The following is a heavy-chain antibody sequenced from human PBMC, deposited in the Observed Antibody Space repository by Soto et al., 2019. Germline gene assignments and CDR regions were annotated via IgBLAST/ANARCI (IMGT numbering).Heavy chain of an antibody. CDR2: ISYDGNNK. CDR3: ARAGHAVVRGIKTNWFDP. V-gene: IGHV3-30*01. J-gene: IGHJ5*02. Sequence: QVQLVESGGGVVQSGRSLRLSCAASGFTFSGYAMYWVRQAPGKGLECVASISYDGNNKYYAASVKGRFTISRDNPKDTLYMQMESLRDEDTAVYYCARAGHAVVRGIKTNWFDPWGQGILVTVSS. D-gene: IGHD3-10*01. CDR1: GFTFSGYA.